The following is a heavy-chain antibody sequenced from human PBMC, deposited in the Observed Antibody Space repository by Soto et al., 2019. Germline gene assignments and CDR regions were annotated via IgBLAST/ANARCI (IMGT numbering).Heavy chain of an antibody. Sequence: GASVKVSCKASGYTFTSYYMHWVRQAPGQGLEWMGIINPSGGSTSYAQKFQGGVTMTRDTSTSTVYMELSSLRSEDTAVYYCARDPNKPAYYYGMDVWGQGTTVTVSS. CDR3: ARDPNKPAYYYGMDV. J-gene: IGHJ6*02. CDR1: GYTFTSYY. V-gene: IGHV1-46*01. CDR2: INPSGGST.